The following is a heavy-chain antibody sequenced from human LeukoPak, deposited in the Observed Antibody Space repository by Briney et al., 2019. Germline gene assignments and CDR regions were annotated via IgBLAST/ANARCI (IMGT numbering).Heavy chain of an antibody. Sequence: PWETLSLTCAVYGGSFSGYYWSWIRQPPGKGLEWIGEINHSGSTNYNPSLKSRVTISVDPFKNQFSLKLSSVTAADTAVYYCAKGGRGINWGQGTLVSVAS. J-gene: IGHJ4*02. CDR2: INHSGST. V-gene: IGHV4-34*01. CDR1: GGSFSGYY. D-gene: IGHD1-26*01. CDR3: AKGGRGIN.